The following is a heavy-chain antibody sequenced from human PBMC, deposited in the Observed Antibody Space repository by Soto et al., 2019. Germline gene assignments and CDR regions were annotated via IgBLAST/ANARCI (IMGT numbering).Heavy chain of an antibody. V-gene: IGHV4-31*03. CDR3: ARENSLGYCSSTSCSGNFDY. D-gene: IGHD2-2*01. CDR2: IYYSGST. CDR1: VGSISSGGYY. J-gene: IGHJ4*02. Sequence: QVQLQESGPGLVKPSQTLSLTCTVSVGSISSGGYYWSWIRQHPGKGLEWIGYIYYSGSTYYNPSLKSRVTISVDTSKNQFSLKLSAVTAADTAVYYCARENSLGYCSSTSCSGNFDYWGQGTLVTVSS.